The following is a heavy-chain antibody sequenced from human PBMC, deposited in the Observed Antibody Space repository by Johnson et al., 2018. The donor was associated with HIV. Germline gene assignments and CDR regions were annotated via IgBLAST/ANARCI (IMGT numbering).Heavy chain of an antibody. J-gene: IGHJ3*02. Sequence: VQLVESGGGLIQPGGSLRLSCAASGFTVSSNYMSWVRQAPGKGLEWVSVIYSGGSTYYAYSVTGRFTISSDNSKNTQYLQMNSRRAEDTAVYYCARDGEWELEDAFDIWGQGTMVTVSS. V-gene: IGHV3-66*03. D-gene: IGHD1-26*01. CDR1: GFTVSSNY. CDR2: IYSGGST. CDR3: ARDGEWELEDAFDI.